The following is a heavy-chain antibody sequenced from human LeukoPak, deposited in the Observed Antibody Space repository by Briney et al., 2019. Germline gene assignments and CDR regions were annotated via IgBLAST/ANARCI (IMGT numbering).Heavy chain of an antibody. CDR3: ATMTAIRHFDY. D-gene: IGHD5-24*01. J-gene: IGHJ4*02. V-gene: IGHV3-66*01. CDR2: IYSGGNT. Sequence: PGGSLRLSCVVSGFTVSTNYMSWVRQAPGKGLEWVSVIYSGGNTYYADSVKGRFIISRDNSKNTLNLQVNSLRDEDTAVYYCATMTAIRHFDYWGQGTLLTASS. CDR1: GFTVSTNY.